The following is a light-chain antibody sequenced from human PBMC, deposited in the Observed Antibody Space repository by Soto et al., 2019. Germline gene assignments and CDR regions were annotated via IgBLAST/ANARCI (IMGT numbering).Light chain of an antibody. CDR1: SSNIGTDYD. CDR2: ANS. V-gene: IGLV1-40*01. J-gene: IGLJ2*01. CDR3: QSFATNRSGRTVF. Sequence: QPVLTQPPSVSGAPGQRVTISCTGNSSNIGTDYDVHWYQHLPGTAPKLLIYANSHRPSGVPDRFSGSKSGTSASLAITGLQAEDEADYYCQSFATNRSGRTVFFGGGTKLTVL.